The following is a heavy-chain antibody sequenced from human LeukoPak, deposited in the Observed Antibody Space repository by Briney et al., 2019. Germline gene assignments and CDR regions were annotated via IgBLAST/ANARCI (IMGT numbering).Heavy chain of an antibody. D-gene: IGHD4-17*01. CDR3: AKDADDYVSYFDY. V-gene: IGHV3-74*01. CDR1: GFTFGSYW. Sequence: GGSLRLSCAASGFTFGSYWMHWVRQAPGKGLVWVSRINTDGSFTNYADSVKGRFTFSRDNSKNTLYLQMNSLRAEDTAVYYCAKDADDYVSYFDYWGQGTLVTVSS. CDR2: INTDGSFT. J-gene: IGHJ4*02.